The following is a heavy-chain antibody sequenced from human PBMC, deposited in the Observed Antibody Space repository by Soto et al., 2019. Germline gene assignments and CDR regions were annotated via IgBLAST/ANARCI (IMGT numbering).Heavy chain of an antibody. CDR1: GFTFDDYA. CDR2: ISWNSGSI. J-gene: IGHJ4*02. Sequence: EVQLVESGGGLVQPGRSLRLSCAASGFTFDDYAMHWVRQAPGKGLEWVSGISWNSGSIGYADSVKGRFTISRDNAKNSLYLQMNRLRAEDTALYYCAKEQGRYFDWLSSTLDYWGQGTLVTVSS. CDR3: AKEQGRYFDWLSSTLDY. V-gene: IGHV3-9*01. D-gene: IGHD3-9*01.